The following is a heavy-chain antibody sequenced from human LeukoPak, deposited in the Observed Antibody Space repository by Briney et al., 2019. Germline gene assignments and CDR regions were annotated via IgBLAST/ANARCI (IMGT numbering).Heavy chain of an antibody. V-gene: IGHV3-15*01. CDR2: IKSKTDGGTT. J-gene: IGHJ1*01. CDR1: GFTFSNAW. CDR3: AKPPGYSSGWHAEYFQH. D-gene: IGHD6-19*01. Sequence: GGSLRLSCAASGFTFSNAWMSWVRQAPGKGLEWVGRIKSKTDGGTTDYAAPVKARFTISRDNSKNTLYLQMNSLRAEDTAVYYCAKPPGYSSGWHAEYFQHWGQGTLVTVSS.